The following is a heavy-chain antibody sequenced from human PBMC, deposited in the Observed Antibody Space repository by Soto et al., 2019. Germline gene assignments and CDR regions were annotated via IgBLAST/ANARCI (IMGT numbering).Heavy chain of an antibody. CDR2: IYYSGST. CDR3: ARDPVAASFDY. J-gene: IGHJ4*02. V-gene: IGHV4-59*01. Sequence: SETLSLTCTVSGGSISSYYWSWIRQPPGKGLEWIGYIYYSGSTNYNPSLRSRVTISVDTSKNQFSLKLSSVTAADTALYYCARDPVAASFDYWGQGTLVTVSS. CDR1: GGSISSYY. D-gene: IGHD6-6*01.